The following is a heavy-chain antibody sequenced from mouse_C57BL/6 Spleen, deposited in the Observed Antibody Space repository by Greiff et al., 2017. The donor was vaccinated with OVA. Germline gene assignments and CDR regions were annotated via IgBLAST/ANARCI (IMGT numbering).Heavy chain of an antibody. D-gene: IGHD2-1*01. J-gene: IGHJ4*01. CDR3: ARREAYGNYPYYAMDD. CDR2: INPYNGDT. CDR1: GYSFTGYF. Sequence: VQLQQSGPELVKPGDSVKISCKASGYSFTGYFMNWVMQSHGKSLEWIGRINPYNGDTFYNQKFKGKATLTVDKSSSTAHMELSSLTSEDSAVYYCARREAYGNYPYYAMDDWGQGTSVTVSS. V-gene: IGHV1-20*01.